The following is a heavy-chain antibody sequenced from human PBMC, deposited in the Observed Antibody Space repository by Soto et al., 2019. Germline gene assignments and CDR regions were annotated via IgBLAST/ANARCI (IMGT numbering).Heavy chain of an antibody. V-gene: IGHV3-30-3*01. D-gene: IGHD2-21*01. CDR2: ISNDGSNK. J-gene: IGHJ4*02. CDR1: GFIFSNYA. Sequence: QVQLVESGEGVVQPGRSLRLSCAASGFIFSNYAMHWVRQAPGKGLEWVAVISNDGSNKYHADSVKGRFTISRDNSKTTLYLQMNSLRAEDTAVYYCARAVSVISLIDYWGQGTLVTVAS. CDR3: ARAVSVISLIDY.